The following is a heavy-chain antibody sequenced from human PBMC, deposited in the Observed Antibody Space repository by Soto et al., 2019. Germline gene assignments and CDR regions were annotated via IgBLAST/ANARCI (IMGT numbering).Heavy chain of an antibody. CDR3: VRNGGISAHPGWFDT. V-gene: IGHV3-21*01. D-gene: IGHD2-8*02. Sequence: GWSLRLFFAASGFTFSIYSMNWVRQAPGKGLEWVSSIISSSTNAYYAESVKGRFTISRDTAKNTLYLQMASLRPEDTPVYYRVRNGGISAHPGWFDTWGQGALVTVSA. CDR1: GFTFSIYS. CDR2: IISSSTNA. J-gene: IGHJ5*01.